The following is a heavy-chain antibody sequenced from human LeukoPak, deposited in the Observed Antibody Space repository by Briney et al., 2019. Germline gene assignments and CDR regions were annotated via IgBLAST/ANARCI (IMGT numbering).Heavy chain of an antibody. Sequence: GGSLRLSCAASGFTFSSYGMHGGRQAPGKGLEWVAVIWYDGSNKYYADSVKGRFTISRDNSKNTLYLQMNSLRAEDTAVYYCAKEEVGWGQGTLVTVSS. CDR2: IWYDGSNK. CDR1: GFTFSSYG. CDR3: AKEEVG. J-gene: IGHJ4*02. D-gene: IGHD1-26*01. V-gene: IGHV3-33*06.